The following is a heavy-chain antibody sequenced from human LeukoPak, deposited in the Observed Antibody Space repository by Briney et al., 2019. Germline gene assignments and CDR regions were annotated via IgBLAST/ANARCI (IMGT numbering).Heavy chain of an antibody. CDR2: IIPIFGTA. D-gene: IGHD2-2*01. J-gene: IGHJ5*02. CDR3: ARDGGYCSSTSCQPYNWFDP. Sequence: SVKVSCKASGGTFSSYAISWVRQAPGQGLEWMGGIIPIFGTANYAQKFQGRVTITADVSTSTAYMELSSLRSEDTAVYYCARDGGYCSSTSCQPYNWFDPWGQGTLVTVSS. CDR1: GGTFSSYA. V-gene: IGHV1-69*13.